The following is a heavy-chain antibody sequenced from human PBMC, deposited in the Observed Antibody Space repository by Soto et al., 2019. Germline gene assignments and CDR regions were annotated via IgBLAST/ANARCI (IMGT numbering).Heavy chain of an antibody. V-gene: IGHV1-18*01. CDR2: ISAYNGNT. D-gene: IGHD3-3*01. J-gene: IGHJ5*02. Sequence: QVQLVQSGAEVKKPGASVKVSCKAAGYTFTSYGISWVRHAPGQALEWMGWISAYNGNTNYAQKLQGRDTMTTDTSTSTAYMELRSLRSDDTAVYYCARDQYDFWSGYPPGDPWGQGTLVTVSS. CDR1: GYTFTSYG. CDR3: ARDQYDFWSGYPPGDP.